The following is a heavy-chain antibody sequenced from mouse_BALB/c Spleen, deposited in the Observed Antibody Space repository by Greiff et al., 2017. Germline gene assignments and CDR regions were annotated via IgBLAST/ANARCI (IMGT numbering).Heavy chain of an antibody. J-gene: IGHJ1*01. CDR3: ARSHYGSSYGWYFDV. CDR1: GFTFSSFG. D-gene: IGHD1-1*01. Sequence: DVQLVESGGGLVQPGGSRKLSCAASGFTFSSFGMHWVRQAPEKGLEWVAYISSGSSTIYYADTVKGRFTISRDNPKNTLFLQMTSLRSEDTAMYYCARSHYGSSYGWYFDVWGAGTTVTVSS. CDR2: ISSGSSTI. V-gene: IGHV5-17*02.